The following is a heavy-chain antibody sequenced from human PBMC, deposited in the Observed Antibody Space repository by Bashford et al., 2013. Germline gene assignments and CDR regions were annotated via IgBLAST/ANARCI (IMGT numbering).Heavy chain of an antibody. Sequence: ASVKVSCKTSGYHFISYGISWVRQAPGQGLEWMGWINIYNVNVQYTQKFQDRVTITTDSSSTTAYMELRSLKTDDTAMYYCTRAQNGDFDYWGQGTLVTVSS. CDR3: TRAQNGDFDY. D-gene: IGHD4-17*01. CDR2: INIYNVNV. J-gene: IGHJ4*02. CDR1: GYHFISYG. V-gene: IGHV1-18*01.